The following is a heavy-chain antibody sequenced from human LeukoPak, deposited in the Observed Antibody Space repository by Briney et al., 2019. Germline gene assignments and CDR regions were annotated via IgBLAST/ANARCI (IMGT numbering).Heavy chain of an antibody. D-gene: IGHD3-10*01. Sequence: GGSLRLSCAASGFTFSSYAMSWVRQAPGKGLEWVSAISGSGGSTYHADSVKGRFTISRDNSKTTLYLQMNSLRAEDTAVYYCARETESDFDYWGQGTLVTVSS. CDR2: ISGSGGST. CDR3: ARETESDFDY. CDR1: GFTFSSYA. J-gene: IGHJ4*02. V-gene: IGHV3-23*01.